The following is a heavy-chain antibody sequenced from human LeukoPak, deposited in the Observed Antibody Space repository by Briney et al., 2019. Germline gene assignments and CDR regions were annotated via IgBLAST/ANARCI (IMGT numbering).Heavy chain of an antibody. J-gene: IGHJ4*02. Sequence: GGSLRLSCAASGVTVSNNYMSWIRQAPGKGLEWVSYISGSSHYTNTADSVKGRFTISRDNAKNSLFLQMNSLRTEDTAVYYCARVTLYGESALDYWGQGALVTVSS. CDR3: ARVTLYGESALDY. D-gene: IGHD4-17*01. CDR1: GVTVSNNY. V-gene: IGHV3-11*06. CDR2: ISGSSHYT.